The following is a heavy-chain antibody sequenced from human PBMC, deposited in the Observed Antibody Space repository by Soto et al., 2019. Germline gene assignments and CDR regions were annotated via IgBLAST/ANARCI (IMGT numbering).Heavy chain of an antibody. CDR3: ARASSSSSAADY. D-gene: IGHD6-6*01. V-gene: IGHV4-31*03. J-gene: IGHJ4*02. CDR1: GESISSGGYY. Sequence: QVQLQESGPGLVKPSQTLSLTCSVSGESISSGGYYWSWIRHHPGKGLEWIGYIYDSESAYYNPYHKSRVTISIDTSKNHFAMRLSSVTAADTAVYYCARASSSSSAADYWGQGTLATVSS. CDR2: IYDSESA.